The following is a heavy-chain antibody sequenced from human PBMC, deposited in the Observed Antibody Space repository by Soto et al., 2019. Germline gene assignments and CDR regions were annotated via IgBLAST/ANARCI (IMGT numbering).Heavy chain of an antibody. CDR2: ISGSGGST. CDR1: GFTFSSYA. D-gene: IGHD3-10*01. V-gene: IGHV3-23*01. J-gene: IGHJ6*02. Sequence: GGSLRLSCAASGFTFSSYAMSWVRQAPGKGLEWVSAISGSGGSTYYADSVKGRFTISRDNSKNTLYLQMNSLRAEDTAVYYCAKFLLWFGESQVNYYYYGMDVWGQGTTVTVSS. CDR3: AKFLLWFGESQVNYYYYGMDV.